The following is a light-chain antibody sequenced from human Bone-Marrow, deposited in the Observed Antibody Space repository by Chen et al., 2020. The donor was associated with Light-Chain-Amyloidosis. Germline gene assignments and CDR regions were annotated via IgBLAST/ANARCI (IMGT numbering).Light chain of an antibody. CDR3: ATWDDRLIALV. J-gene: IGLJ3*02. CDR1: GSNIGSNY. CDR2: RDN. V-gene: IGLV1-47*01. Sequence: QSVLTQPPSTSGTPGQKVTISGSGSGSNIGSNYVYWYQQLPGTAPNLLIYRDNQRPSGVPDRFSGSKSGTSASLAINGLRSEDEAEYYCATWDDRLIALVFGGGTKVTVL.